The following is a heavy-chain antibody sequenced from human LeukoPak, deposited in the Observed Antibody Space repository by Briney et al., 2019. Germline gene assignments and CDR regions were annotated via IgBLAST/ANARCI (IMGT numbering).Heavy chain of an antibody. V-gene: IGHV4-38-2*01. CDR1: GYSISSGYY. Sequence: PSETLSLTYAVSGYSISSGYYWGWIRQPPGKGLEWIGSIYHSGSTYYNPSLKSRVTISVDTSKNQFSLKLSSVTAADTAVYYCARRALNFSYFDYWGQGTLVTVSS. J-gene: IGHJ4*02. CDR3: ARRALNFSYFDY. CDR2: IYHSGST.